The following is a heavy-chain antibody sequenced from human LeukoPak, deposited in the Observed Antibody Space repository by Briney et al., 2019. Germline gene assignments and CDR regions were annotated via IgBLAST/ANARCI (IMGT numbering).Heavy chain of an antibody. J-gene: IGHJ4*02. V-gene: IGHV3-7*01. Sequence: GGSLRLSCAASGFTFSSCWMSWVRQAPGKGLEWVANIKQDGSEKYYVDSVKGRFTISRDNAKNSLYLQMNSLRAEDTAVYYCARDSRISYWGQGTLVTVSS. CDR3: ARDSRISY. CDR2: IKQDGSEK. CDR1: GFTFSSCW.